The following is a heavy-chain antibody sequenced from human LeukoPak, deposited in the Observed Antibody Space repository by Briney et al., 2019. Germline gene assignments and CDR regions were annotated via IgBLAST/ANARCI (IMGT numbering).Heavy chain of an antibody. J-gene: IGHJ6*02. Sequence: SETLSLTCTVSGGSIRSSYYYWGWIRQPPGKGLEWIGSIYDSGSTYYNPSLKSRVTISVDTSKNQFSLKLSSVTAADTAVYYCARGGSSGWYLAYYYYGMDVWGQGTTVTVSS. V-gene: IGHV4-39*07. D-gene: IGHD6-19*01. CDR1: GGSIRSSYYY. CDR3: ARGGSSGWYLAYYYYGMDV. CDR2: IYDSGST.